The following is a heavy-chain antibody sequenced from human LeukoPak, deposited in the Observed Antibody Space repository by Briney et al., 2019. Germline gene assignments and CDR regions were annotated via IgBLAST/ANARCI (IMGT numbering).Heavy chain of an antibody. V-gene: IGHV1-24*01. Sequence: ASVKVSCKVSGYTLTELSMHWVRQAPGKGLEWMGGFDPEDGETIYAQKFQGRVTMTEDTSTDTAYMELSSLRSEDTAVYYCATFITMVRGVISWFDPWGQGTLVTVSS. CDR3: ATFITMVRGVISWFDP. D-gene: IGHD3-10*01. CDR1: GYTLTELS. CDR2: FDPEDGET. J-gene: IGHJ5*02.